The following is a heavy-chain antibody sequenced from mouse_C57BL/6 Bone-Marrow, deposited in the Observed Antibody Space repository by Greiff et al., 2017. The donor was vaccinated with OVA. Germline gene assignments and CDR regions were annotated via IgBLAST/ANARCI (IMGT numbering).Heavy chain of an antibody. D-gene: IGHD1-1*01. Sequence: VKLQESGAELVRPGTSVKMSCKASGYTFTNYWIGWAKQRPGHGLEWIGDIYPGGGYTNYNEKFKGKATLTADKSSSTAYMQFSSLTSEDSAIYYCAITTVASRFAYWGQGTLVTVSA. CDR1: GYTFTNYW. CDR3: AITTVASRFAY. J-gene: IGHJ3*01. V-gene: IGHV1-63*01. CDR2: IYPGGGYT.